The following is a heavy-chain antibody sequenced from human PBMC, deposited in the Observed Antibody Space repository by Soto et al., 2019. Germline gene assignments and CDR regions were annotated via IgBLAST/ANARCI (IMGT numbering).Heavy chain of an antibody. CDR3: ARLSQRITIFGVVISPPWFDP. CDR2: MNPNSGNT. Sequence: ASVKVSCKASGYTFTSYDINWVRQATGQGLEWMGWMNPNSGNTGYAQKFQGRVTMTRNTSISTAYMELSSLRSEDTAVYYCARLSQRITIFGVVISPPWFDPWGQGTLVTVSS. J-gene: IGHJ5*02. V-gene: IGHV1-8*01. D-gene: IGHD3-3*01. CDR1: GYTFTSYD.